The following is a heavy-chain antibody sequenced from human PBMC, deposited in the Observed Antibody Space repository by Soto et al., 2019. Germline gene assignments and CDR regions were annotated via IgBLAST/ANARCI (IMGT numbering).Heavy chain of an antibody. Sequence: ASVKVSCKASGYTFTSYDINWVRQATGQGLEWMGWMNPNSGNTGYAQKFQGRVTMTRNTSISTAYMELSSLRSEDTAVYYCAREGWSTGRYYFDNWGQGTLVTVSS. V-gene: IGHV1-8*01. D-gene: IGHD6-19*01. J-gene: IGHJ4*02. CDR2: MNPNSGNT. CDR3: AREGWSTGRYYFDN. CDR1: GYTFTSYD.